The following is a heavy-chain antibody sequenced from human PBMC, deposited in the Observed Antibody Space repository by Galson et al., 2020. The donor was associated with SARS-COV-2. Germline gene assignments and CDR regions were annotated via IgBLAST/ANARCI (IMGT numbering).Heavy chain of an antibody. J-gene: IGHJ3*02. Sequence: SETLSLTCTVSGGSITSGGYYWSWIRQHPGKGLEWIGYIHYRGVTHYNPSLQSRLTISLDRSQIQFSLKLTSVTVADTATYFCARTPESYSSSNDAFDIWGQGTQVTVSS. CDR1: GGSITSGGYY. V-gene: IGHV4-31*03. CDR2: IHYRGVT. CDR3: ARTPESYSSSNDAFDI. D-gene: IGHD6-13*01.